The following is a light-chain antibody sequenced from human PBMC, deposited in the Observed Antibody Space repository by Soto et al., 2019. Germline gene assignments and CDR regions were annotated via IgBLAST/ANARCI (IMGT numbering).Light chain of an antibody. CDR1: QSISSW. CDR3: QQYNSYPYT. CDR2: DAS. Sequence: DIQMTQSPSTLSASVEDRVTITCRASQSISSWLAWYQQKPGKAPKLLIYDASSLESGVPSRFSGSGSGTEFTLTISSLQPDDFATYSCQQYNSYPYTFGQGTKLEIK. V-gene: IGKV1-5*01. J-gene: IGKJ2*01.